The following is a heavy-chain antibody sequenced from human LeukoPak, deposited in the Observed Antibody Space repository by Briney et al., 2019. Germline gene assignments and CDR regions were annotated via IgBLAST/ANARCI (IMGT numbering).Heavy chain of an antibody. Sequence: GGSLRLSCAASGFTVSGNYMSWVRQAPGQGLEWVSVMFSNGATYYADSVKGRFTISRDISKNALLLQMNSLRVADTAVYFCAGVGSGLAFWGKGTLVTVSS. D-gene: IGHD5-12*01. V-gene: IGHV3-53*01. J-gene: IGHJ4*02. CDR2: MFSNGAT. CDR1: GFTVSGNY. CDR3: AGVGSGLAF.